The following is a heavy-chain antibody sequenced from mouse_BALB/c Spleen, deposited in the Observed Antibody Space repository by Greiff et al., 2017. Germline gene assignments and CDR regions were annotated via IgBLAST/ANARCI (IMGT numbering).Heavy chain of an antibody. D-gene: IGHD2-14*01. Sequence: EVQLQQSGAELVKPGASVKLSCTASGFNIKDTYMHWVKQRPEQGLEWIGRIDPANGNTKYDPKFQGKATITAGTSSNTAYLQLSSLTSEDTAVYYCAGARNDGAWFAYWGQGTLVTVSA. V-gene: IGHV14-3*02. CDR2: IDPANGNT. CDR1: GFNIKDTY. CDR3: AGARNDGAWFAY. J-gene: IGHJ3*01.